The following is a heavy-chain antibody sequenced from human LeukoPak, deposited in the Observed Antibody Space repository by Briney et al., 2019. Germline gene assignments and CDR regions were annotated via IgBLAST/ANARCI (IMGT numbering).Heavy chain of an antibody. CDR2: VYFSGVT. J-gene: IGHJ4*02. V-gene: IGHV4-59*01. CDR1: GDSISSYY. CDR3: ARESGVSGSTVDFDY. Sequence: SETLSLTCTVSGDSISSYYWSWIRQPPGKTLEWLGHVYFSGVTTYNPSLKSRVTISVDTSKNQFSLKLNSVTAADTAVYYCARESGVSGSTVDFDYWGQGTLVTVSS. D-gene: IGHD1-7*01.